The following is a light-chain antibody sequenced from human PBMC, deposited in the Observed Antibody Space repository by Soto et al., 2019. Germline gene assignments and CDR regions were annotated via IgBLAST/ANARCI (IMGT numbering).Light chain of an antibody. CDR2: GAS. CDR3: QRGHNWPLT. Sequence: EIVMTQSPATLSLSPGERAALSCRASQSINSELAWYQQKPGQPPRLLIYGASTRATGVPARFTGSESGSEVTLTSRGLQSEDFAVYYCQRGHNWPLTFGQGTRLEI. J-gene: IGKJ2*01. V-gene: IGKV3-15*01. CDR1: QSINSE.